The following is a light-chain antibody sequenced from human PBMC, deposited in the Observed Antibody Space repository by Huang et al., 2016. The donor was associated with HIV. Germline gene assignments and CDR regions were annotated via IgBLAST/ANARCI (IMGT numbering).Light chain of an antibody. CDR2: AAS. J-gene: IGKJ2*01. V-gene: IGKV1-39*01. CDR3: QQSYSTPMYT. CDR1: QSIRNY. Sequence: DIQMTQSPSSLSASVGDRVTITCRASQSIRNYLNWYQQKPGKAPKLLIYAASSLQSGVPSRFSGSGSGTDFTLTISRLQPEDFATYYCQQSYSTPMYTFGQGTNLEIK.